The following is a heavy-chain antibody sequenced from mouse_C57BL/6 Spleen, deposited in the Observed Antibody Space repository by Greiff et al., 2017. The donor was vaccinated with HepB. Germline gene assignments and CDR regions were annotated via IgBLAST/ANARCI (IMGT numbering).Heavy chain of an antibody. CDR2: IDPSDSYT. CDR1: GYTFTSYW. Sequence: VQLQQPGAELVMPGASVKLSCKASGYTFTSYWMHWVKQRPGQGLEWIGEIDPSDSYTNYNQKFKGKSTLTVDKSSSTAYIQLSSLTSEDTAVYYCARGDNYGNSGYYFDDWGQGTTLTVAS. J-gene: IGHJ2*01. D-gene: IGHD2-1*01. CDR3: ARGDNYGNSGYYFDD. V-gene: IGHV1-69*01.